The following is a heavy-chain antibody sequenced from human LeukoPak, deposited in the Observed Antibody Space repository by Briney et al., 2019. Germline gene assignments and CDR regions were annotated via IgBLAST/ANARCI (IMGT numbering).Heavy chain of an antibody. D-gene: IGHD3-22*01. Sequence: ASVTVSCTVSGYTLTELSMHWVRQAPGKGLEWMGGFDPEDGETIYAQKFQGRVTMTEDTSTDTAYMELSSLRSEDTAVYYCATIPLADSSGYMFDPWGQGTLVTVSS. CDR3: ATIPLADSSGYMFDP. V-gene: IGHV1-24*01. CDR2: FDPEDGET. CDR1: GYTLTELS. J-gene: IGHJ5*02.